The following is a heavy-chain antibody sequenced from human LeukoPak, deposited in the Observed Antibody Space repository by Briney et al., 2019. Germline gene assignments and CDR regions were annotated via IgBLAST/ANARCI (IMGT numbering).Heavy chain of an antibody. J-gene: IGHJ4*02. D-gene: IGHD6-19*01. CDR1: GYTFTSYY. CDR2: INPSGGST. CDR3: ASLGTRGGWFLDY. Sequence: APVKVSCKASGYTFTSYYMHWVRQAPGQGLEWMGIINPSGGSTSYAQKFQGRVTMTRDTSTSTVYMELSSLRSEDTAVYYCASLGTRGGWFLDYWGQGTLVTVSS. V-gene: IGHV1-46*01.